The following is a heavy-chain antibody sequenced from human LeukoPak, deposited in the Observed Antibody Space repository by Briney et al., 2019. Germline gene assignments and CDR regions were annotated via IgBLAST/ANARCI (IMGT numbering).Heavy chain of an antibody. CDR1: GFTVSSNY. J-gene: IGHJ3*02. CDR3: ASERWDDAFDI. D-gene: IGHD1-26*01. Sequence: PGGSLRLSCAASGFTVSSNYMSWVRQAPGKGLEWVSVIYSGGSTYYADSVKGRFTISRDNSKNTLYLQMNSLRAEDTAVYYCASERWDDAFDIWDQGTMVTVSS. V-gene: IGHV3-66*01. CDR2: IYSGGST.